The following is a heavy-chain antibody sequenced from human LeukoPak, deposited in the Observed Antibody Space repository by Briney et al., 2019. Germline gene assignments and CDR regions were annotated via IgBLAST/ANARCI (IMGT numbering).Heavy chain of an antibody. Sequence: PGGSLRLSCAASGFTFSSYAMHWVRQAPGKGLEWVAVISYDGSNKYYADSVKGRFTISRDNSKNTLYLQMNSLRAEDTAVYYCARDEAYCGGDCYSKLESAEYFQHWGQGTLVTVSS. J-gene: IGHJ1*01. CDR1: GFTFSSYA. CDR2: ISYDGSNK. D-gene: IGHD2-21*02. CDR3: ARDEAYCGGDCYSKLESAEYFQH. V-gene: IGHV3-30*04.